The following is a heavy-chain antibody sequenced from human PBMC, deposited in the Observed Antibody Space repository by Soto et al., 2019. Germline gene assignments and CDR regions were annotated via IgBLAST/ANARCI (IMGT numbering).Heavy chain of an antibody. CDR2: ISAYNGNT. CDR3: ARVGVLVPAAMYYGMDV. Sequence: QVQLVQSGAEVKKPGASVKVSCKASGYTFTSYGISWVRQAPGQWLEWMGWISAYNGNTNYAQKLQGRVTMTTDTSTSTAYMELRSLRSDDTAVYYCARVGVLVPAAMYYGMDVWGQGTTVTVSS. J-gene: IGHJ6*02. D-gene: IGHD2-2*01. CDR1: GYTFTSYG. V-gene: IGHV1-18*01.